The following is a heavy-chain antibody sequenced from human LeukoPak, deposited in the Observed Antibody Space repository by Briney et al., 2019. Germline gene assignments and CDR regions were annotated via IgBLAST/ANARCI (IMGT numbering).Heavy chain of an antibody. CDR3: ANHWNDVDAFDI. Sequence: SVKVSCKASGYTFASYDINWVRQATGQGLEWMGGIIPIFGTASYAQKFQGRVTITADESTSTAYMELSSLRSEDTAVYYCANHWNDVDAFDIWGQGTMVTVSS. CDR1: GYTFASYD. V-gene: IGHV1-69*13. D-gene: IGHD1-1*01. J-gene: IGHJ3*02. CDR2: IIPIFGTA.